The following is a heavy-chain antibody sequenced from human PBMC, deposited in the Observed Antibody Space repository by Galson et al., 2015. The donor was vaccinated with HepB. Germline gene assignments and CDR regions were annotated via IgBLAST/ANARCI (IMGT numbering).Heavy chain of an antibody. V-gene: IGHV5-51*03. D-gene: IGHD3-3*01. J-gene: IGHJ4*02. CDR3: AVRSGYYLDH. CDR2: IYPDDSDI. Sequence: QSGAEVKKPGESLRISCKGSGYNFNTDWPAWVRQAPGKGLEWMATIYPDDSDIGYSPSFEGHITISADTSITTAYLQWSSLKASDTAIYYCAVRSGYYLDHWGLGTLVSVSS. CDR1: GYNFNTDW.